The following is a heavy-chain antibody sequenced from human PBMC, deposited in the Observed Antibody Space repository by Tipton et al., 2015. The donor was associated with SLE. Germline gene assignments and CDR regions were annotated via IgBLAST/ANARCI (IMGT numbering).Heavy chain of an antibody. D-gene: IGHD7-27*01. V-gene: IGHV4-59*12. Sequence: TLSLTCTVSGGSISSYYWSWIRQPPGKGLEWIGYIYYSGSANYNPSLKSRVSMSIDRSKNQFSLKLNSVTAADTAVYFCARLNWGRHWYFDLWGRGTLVTVSS. CDR1: GGSISSYY. CDR3: ARLNWGRHWYFDL. CDR2: IYYSGSA. J-gene: IGHJ2*01.